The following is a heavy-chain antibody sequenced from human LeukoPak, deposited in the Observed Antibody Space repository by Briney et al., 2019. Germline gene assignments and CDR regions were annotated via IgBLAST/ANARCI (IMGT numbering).Heavy chain of an antibody. CDR1: GFTFSSYS. J-gene: IGHJ4*02. Sequence: GGSLRLSCAASGFTFSSYSMHWVRQAPGKGLEWVSSISSSGTYIYYADSVKGRFTISRDNAENSLYLQMHCLRAEDTAVYYCARGAGYSSSVDYWGQGTLVTVSS. D-gene: IGHD6-19*01. V-gene: IGHV3-21*01. CDR3: ARGAGYSSSVDY. CDR2: ISSSGTYI.